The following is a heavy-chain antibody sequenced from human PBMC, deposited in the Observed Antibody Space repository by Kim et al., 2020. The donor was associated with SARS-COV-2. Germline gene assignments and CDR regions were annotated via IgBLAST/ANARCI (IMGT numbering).Heavy chain of an antibody. CDR3: ARGYCSSTSCHELYYFDY. J-gene: IGHJ4*02. V-gene: IGHV1-69*13. CDR1: GGTFSSYA. D-gene: IGHD2-2*01. Sequence: SVKVSCKASGGTFSSYAISWVRQAPGQGLEWMGGIIPIFGTANYAQKFQGRVTITADESTSTAYMELSSLRSEDTAVYYCARGYCSSTSCHELYYFDYWGQGTLVTVSS. CDR2: IIPIFGTA.